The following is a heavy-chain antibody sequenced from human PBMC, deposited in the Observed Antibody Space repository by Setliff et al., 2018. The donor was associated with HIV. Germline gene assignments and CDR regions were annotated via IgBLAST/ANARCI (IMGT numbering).Heavy chain of an antibody. CDR3: ARGFSSAFFHEFFDY. V-gene: IGHV4-4*07. Sequence: SETLSLTCTVSGGSVSNYYWSWIRQPAGKGLEWIGRVYNSGSTNYNPSFMSRVSISVDTSKSQFSLKLRSVTAADTAVYFCARGFSSAFFHEFFDYWGQGTLVTVSS. D-gene: IGHD3-22*01. J-gene: IGHJ4*02. CDR1: GGSVSNYY. CDR2: VYNSGST.